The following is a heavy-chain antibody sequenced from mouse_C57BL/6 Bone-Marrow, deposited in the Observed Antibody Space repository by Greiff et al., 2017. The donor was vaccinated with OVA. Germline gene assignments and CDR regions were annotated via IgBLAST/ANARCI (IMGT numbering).Heavy chain of an antibody. CDR2: IYPGSGST. Sequence: VQLQQPGAELVKPGASVKMSCKASGYTFTSYLITWVKQRPGQGLEWIGDIYPGSGSTNYNEKFKSKATLTVDTSSSTAYMQLSSLTSEDSAVYYCARRGYYGSSPWFAYWGQGTLVTVSA. D-gene: IGHD1-1*01. CDR3: ARRGYYGSSPWFAY. V-gene: IGHV1-55*01. CDR1: GYTFTSYL. J-gene: IGHJ3*01.